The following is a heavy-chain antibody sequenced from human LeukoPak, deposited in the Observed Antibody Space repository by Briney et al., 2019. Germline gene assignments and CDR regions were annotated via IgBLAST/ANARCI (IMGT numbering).Heavy chain of an antibody. CDR2: IYSGGCT. CDR3: ASLYGSRQGAFDI. Sequence: PGGSLRLSCAASGFTVNSTYMSWVRQAPGKGLGWVSSIYSGGCTYYVDSVKGRFSISRDNSKNTVYLQMNSLRAEDTAVYYCASLYGSRQGAFDIWGQGTMVTVSS. V-gene: IGHV3-53*01. J-gene: IGHJ3*02. D-gene: IGHD3-22*01. CDR1: GFTVNSTY.